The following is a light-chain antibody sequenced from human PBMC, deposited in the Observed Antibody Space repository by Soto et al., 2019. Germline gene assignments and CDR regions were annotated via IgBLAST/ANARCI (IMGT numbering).Light chain of an antibody. CDR1: QSIGTW. Sequence: DIQMTQSPSTLSASVGDRVTITCLASQSIGTWVALYQQKPGEAPKFLIYDVSTLDSGVPSRFSGSGSGTEFTLTISGLQPDDFATYYCQQYSSFSWTFGQGTKVDIK. CDR2: DVS. J-gene: IGKJ1*01. V-gene: IGKV1-5*01. CDR3: QQYSSFSWT.